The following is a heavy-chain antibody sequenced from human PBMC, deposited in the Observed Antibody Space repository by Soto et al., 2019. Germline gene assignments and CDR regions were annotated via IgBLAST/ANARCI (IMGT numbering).Heavy chain of an antibody. Sequence: SETLSLTCAVSGGSISSGGYSWSWIRQPPGKGLEWIGYIYHSGSTYYNPSLKSRVTISVDRSKNQFSLKLSSVTAADTAVYYCARGEKAVYYRGQRTLVTVSS. CDR2: IYHSGST. D-gene: IGHD1-26*01. CDR1: GGSISSGGYS. J-gene: IGHJ4*02. V-gene: IGHV4-30-2*01. CDR3: ARGEKAVYY.